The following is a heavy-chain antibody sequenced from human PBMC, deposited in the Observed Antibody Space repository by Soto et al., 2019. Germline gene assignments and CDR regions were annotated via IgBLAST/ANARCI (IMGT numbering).Heavy chain of an antibody. CDR3: ARAGNKIAARPGYFDY. Sequence: GGSLRLSCAASGFTVSSNYMSWVRQAPGKGLEWVSVIYSGGSTYYADSVKGRFTISRDNSKNPLYLQMNSLRAEDTAVYYCARAGNKIAARPGYFDYWGQGTLVTVSS. CDR1: GFTVSSNY. J-gene: IGHJ4*02. D-gene: IGHD6-6*01. CDR2: IYSGGST. V-gene: IGHV3-66*01.